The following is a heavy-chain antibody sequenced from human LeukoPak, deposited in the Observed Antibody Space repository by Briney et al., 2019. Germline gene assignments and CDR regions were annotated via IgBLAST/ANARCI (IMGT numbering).Heavy chain of an antibody. CDR2: ISSSSSYI. CDR1: GFTFSSYS. Sequence: PGGSLRLSCAAPGFTFSSYSMNWVRQAPGKGLEWVSSISSSSSYIYYADSVKGRFTISRDNAKNSLYLQMNSLRAEDTAVYYCAREGLSGRYFDYWGQGTLVTVSS. V-gene: IGHV3-21*01. D-gene: IGHD4/OR15-4a*01. J-gene: IGHJ4*02. CDR3: AREGLSGRYFDY.